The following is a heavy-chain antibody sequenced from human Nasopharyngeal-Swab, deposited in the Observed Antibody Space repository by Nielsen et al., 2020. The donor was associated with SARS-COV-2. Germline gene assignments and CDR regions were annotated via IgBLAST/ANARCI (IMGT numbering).Heavy chain of an antibody. Sequence: WVRQAPGQGLEWMGWMNPNSGNTGYAQKFQGRVTMTRNTSISTAYMELSSLRSEETAVYYCARGAGYSSGWNAFDIWGQGTMVTVSS. J-gene: IGHJ3*02. D-gene: IGHD6-19*01. V-gene: IGHV1-8*01. CDR3: ARGAGYSSGWNAFDI. CDR2: MNPNSGNT.